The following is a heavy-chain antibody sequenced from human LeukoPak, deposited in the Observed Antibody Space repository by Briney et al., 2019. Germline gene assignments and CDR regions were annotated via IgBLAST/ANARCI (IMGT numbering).Heavy chain of an antibody. CDR1: GGSISSYY. CDR2: IYYSGST. J-gene: IGHJ4*02. Sequence: SETLSLTCTVSGGSISSYYWSWIRQPPGKGLEWIGYIYYSGSTNYNPSLKSRVTISVDTSKNQFSLKLSSVTAADTAVYYCARVQAYGGKGYFDYWGQGTLVTISS. D-gene: IGHD4-23*01. CDR3: ARVQAYGGKGYFDY. V-gene: IGHV4-59*01.